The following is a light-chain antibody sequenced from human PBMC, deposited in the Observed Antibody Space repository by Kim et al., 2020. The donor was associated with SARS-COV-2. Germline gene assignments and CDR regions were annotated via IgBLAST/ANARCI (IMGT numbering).Light chain of an antibody. Sequence: GQSVTISCTGTSSDVGGYNYVSWYQQHPGKAPKLMIYDVSNRPSGVSNRFSGSKSGNTASLTISGLQAEDEADYYCNSYTSSSTLLFGGGTQLTVL. CDR3: NSYTSSSTLL. J-gene: IGLJ3*02. V-gene: IGLV2-14*03. CDR2: DVS. CDR1: SSDVGGYNY.